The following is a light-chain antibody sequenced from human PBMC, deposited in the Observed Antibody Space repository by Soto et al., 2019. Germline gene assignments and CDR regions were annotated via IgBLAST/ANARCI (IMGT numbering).Light chain of an antibody. Sequence: QSVLTQPTSASGTPGQRVTISCSGSSSNIGSNTVNWYQQLPGTAPKLLIYSNNQRPSGVPDRFSGSKSGTSASLAMSGLQSEDEADYYCAAWDDSLNGPVFGGGTKVTVL. CDR3: AAWDDSLNGPV. V-gene: IGLV1-44*01. CDR2: SNN. CDR1: SSNIGSNT. J-gene: IGLJ2*01.